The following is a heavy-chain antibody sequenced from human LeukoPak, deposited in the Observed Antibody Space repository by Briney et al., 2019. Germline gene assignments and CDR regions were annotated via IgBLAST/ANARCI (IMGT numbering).Heavy chain of an antibody. CDR1: GFIFRNHG. Sequence: PGGSQRLSYVASGFIFRNHGMNWVRQAPGKGLERVAGIWYDGSNNDYVESVRGRFSISRDNSKDTVYLEMNSLPVDDTAVYYCAKGRGGSSNWGSDYWGQGTQVTVSS. D-gene: IGHD7-27*01. CDR2: IWYDGSNN. CDR3: AKGRGGSSNWGSDY. V-gene: IGHV3-33*03. J-gene: IGHJ4*02.